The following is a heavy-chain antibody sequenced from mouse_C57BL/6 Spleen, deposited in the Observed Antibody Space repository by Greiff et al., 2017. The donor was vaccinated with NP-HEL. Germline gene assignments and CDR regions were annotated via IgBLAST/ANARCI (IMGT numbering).Heavy chain of an antibody. Sequence: VQGVESGPELVKPGASVKISCKASGYAFSSSWMNWVKQRPGKGLEWIGRIYPGDGDTNYNGKFKGKATLTADKSSSTAYMQLSSLTSEDSAVYFCARSIGYFDVWGTGTTVTVSS. CDR1: GYAFSSSW. J-gene: IGHJ1*03. V-gene: IGHV1-82*01. CDR3: ARSIGYFDV. CDR2: IYPGDGDT.